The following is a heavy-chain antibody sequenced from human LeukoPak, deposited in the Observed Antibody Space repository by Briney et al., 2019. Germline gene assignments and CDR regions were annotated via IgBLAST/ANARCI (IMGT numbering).Heavy chain of an antibody. Sequence: SETLSLTCTVSGTFISINYWSWIRQPPGKGLEWFGYGHYSGSSGYNPSLKSRVTISADTSKNQFSLKLSSVTAADTAVYYCARDPGYCSGGSCGNFDYWGQGTLVTVSS. J-gene: IGHJ4*02. CDR2: GHYSGSS. D-gene: IGHD2-15*01. CDR1: GTFISINY. CDR3: ARDPGYCSGGSCGNFDY. V-gene: IGHV4-59*01.